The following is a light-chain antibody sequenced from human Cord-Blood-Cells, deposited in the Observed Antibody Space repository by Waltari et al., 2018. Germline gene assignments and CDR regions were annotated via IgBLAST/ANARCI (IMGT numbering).Light chain of an antibody. J-gene: IGKJ2*01. Sequence: EIVLTQSPATLSLSPGERATISCRASQSVSSYLACYQQKPGQAPRLLIYDASNRATGIPARFSGSGSGTDFTLTISSLEPEDFAVYYCQQRSNWPLYTFGQGTKLEIK. CDR1: QSVSSY. CDR3: QQRSNWPLYT. V-gene: IGKV3-11*01. CDR2: DAS.